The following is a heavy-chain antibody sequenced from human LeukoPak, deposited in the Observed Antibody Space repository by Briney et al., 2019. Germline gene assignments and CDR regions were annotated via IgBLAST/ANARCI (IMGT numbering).Heavy chain of an antibody. Sequence: PGGSLRLSCAASGFTFSDYYMSWIRQAPGKGLEWVSYISSSGSTIYYADSVKGRFTISRDNAKNSLYLQMNSLRAEDTAVYYCARDSGDIVVVPAAIEAVDYWGQGTLVTVSS. CDR1: GFTFSDYY. CDR3: ARDSGDIVVVPAAIEAVDY. J-gene: IGHJ4*02. V-gene: IGHV3-11*01. D-gene: IGHD2-2*02. CDR2: ISSSGSTI.